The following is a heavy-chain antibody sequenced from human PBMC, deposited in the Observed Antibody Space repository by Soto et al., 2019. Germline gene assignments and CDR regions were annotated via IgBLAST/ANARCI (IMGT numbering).Heavy chain of an antibody. Sequence: GGSLRLSCAASGFTFSSYAMSWVRQAPGKGLEWVSAISGSGGSTYYADSVKGRFTISRDNSKNMLYLQMNSLRAEDTAVYYCAKDRAHYDSSGYYGYWGQGTLVTVSS. CDR2: ISGSGGST. J-gene: IGHJ4*02. V-gene: IGHV3-23*01. D-gene: IGHD3-22*01. CDR1: GFTFSSYA. CDR3: AKDRAHYDSSGYYGY.